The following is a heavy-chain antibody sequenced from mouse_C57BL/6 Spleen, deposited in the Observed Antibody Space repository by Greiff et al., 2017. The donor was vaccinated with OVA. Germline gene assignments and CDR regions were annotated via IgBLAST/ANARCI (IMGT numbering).Heavy chain of an antibody. V-gene: IGHV1-26*01. CDR2: INPNNGGT. Sequence: EVQLQQSGPELVKPGASVKISCKASGYTFTDYYMNWVKQSHGKSLEWIGDINPNNGGTSYNQKFKGKATLTVDKSSSTAYMELRSLTSEDSAFYYCARGITTVVARNYAMDYWGQGTSVTVSS. CDR1: GYTFTDYY. CDR3: ARGITTVVARNYAMDY. J-gene: IGHJ4*01. D-gene: IGHD1-1*01.